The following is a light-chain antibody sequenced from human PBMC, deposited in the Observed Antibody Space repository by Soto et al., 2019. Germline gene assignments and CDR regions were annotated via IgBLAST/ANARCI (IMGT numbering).Light chain of an antibody. CDR1: QSVSIN. CDR3: QQYNKFPSLT. Sequence: EIVMTQSPATLSLSPGERATLSCRASQSVSINLAWYQQKPGQAPRVLIYGASTRATGIPARFSGSGSGTEFTLTISSLQSEDFALYYCQQYNKFPSLTFGGGTKVEIK. V-gene: IGKV3-15*01. CDR2: GAS. J-gene: IGKJ4*01.